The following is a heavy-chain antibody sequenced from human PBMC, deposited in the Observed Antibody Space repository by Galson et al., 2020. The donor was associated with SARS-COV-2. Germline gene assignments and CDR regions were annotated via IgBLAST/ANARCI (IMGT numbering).Heavy chain of an antibody. Sequence: TLSLTCTVSGGSISSGGYYWSWIRQHPGKGLEWIGYIYYSGSTYYNPSLKSRVTISVDTSKNQFSLKLSSVTAADTAVYYCARDRGGYCSSTSCQYYYYGMDVWGQGTTVTVSS. CDR2: IYYSGST. D-gene: IGHD2-2*01. CDR1: GGSISSGGYY. V-gene: IGHV4-31*03. J-gene: IGHJ6*02. CDR3: ARDRGGYCSSTSCQYYYYGMDV.